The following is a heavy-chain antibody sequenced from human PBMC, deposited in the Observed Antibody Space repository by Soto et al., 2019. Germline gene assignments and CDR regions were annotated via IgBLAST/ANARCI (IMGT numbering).Heavy chain of an antibody. CDR2: ISASCGDT. D-gene: IGHD1-1*01. CDR1: GFTFSTYA. J-gene: IGHJ5*02. Sequence: EAQMLESGGGSVQPGGSLRLSCAASGFTFSTYAVAWVRQSPGKGLEWVSSISASCGDTWYADSVKGRFTISRDNSKNTLYLQMNSLRAEDTAVYYCARRPTARASWGQGTLVTVSS. V-gene: IGHV3-23*01. CDR3: ARRPTARAS.